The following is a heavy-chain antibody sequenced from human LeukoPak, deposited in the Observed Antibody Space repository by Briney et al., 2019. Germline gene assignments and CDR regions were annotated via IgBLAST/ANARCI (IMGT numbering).Heavy chain of an antibody. J-gene: IGHJ4*02. Sequence: ASVKVSCKASGYTFTGYYMHWVRQAPGQGLEWMGWINLNSGGTNYAQKFQGRVTMTRDTSISTAYMELSRLRSDDTAVYYCANVRFGEMTFDYWGQGTLVTVSS. D-gene: IGHD3-10*01. V-gene: IGHV1-2*02. CDR3: ANVRFGEMTFDY. CDR2: INLNSGGT. CDR1: GYTFTGYY.